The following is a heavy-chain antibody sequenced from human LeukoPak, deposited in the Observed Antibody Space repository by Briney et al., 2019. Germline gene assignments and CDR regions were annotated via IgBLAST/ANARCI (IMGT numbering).Heavy chain of an antibody. CDR2: ISYDGSNK. J-gene: IGHJ4*02. V-gene: IGHV3-30*18. Sequence: GGSLRLSCAASGFTFSSYGMHWVRQAPGKGLEWVAVISYDGSNKYYADSVKGRFTISRDNSKNTLYLQMNSLRAEDTAVYYCAKDELDYWGQGTLVTVSS. CDR1: GFTFSSYG. CDR3: AKDELDY.